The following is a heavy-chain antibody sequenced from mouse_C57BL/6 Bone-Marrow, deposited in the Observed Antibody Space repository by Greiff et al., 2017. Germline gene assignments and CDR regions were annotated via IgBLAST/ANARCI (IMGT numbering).Heavy chain of an antibody. Sequence: VQLQHSGAELVRPGASVKLSCTASGFNIKDDYMHWVKQRPEQGLEWIGWIDPENGDTEYASKFQGKATITADTSSNTAYLQLSSLTSDDTAVYYCTPLFYYYAMDYWGQGTSVTVSS. D-gene: IGHD6-1*01. CDR3: TPLFYYYAMDY. CDR1: GFNIKDDY. V-gene: IGHV14-4*01. J-gene: IGHJ4*01. CDR2: IDPENGDT.